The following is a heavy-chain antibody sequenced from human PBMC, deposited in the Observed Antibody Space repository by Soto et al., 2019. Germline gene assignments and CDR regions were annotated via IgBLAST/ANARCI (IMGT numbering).Heavy chain of an antibody. J-gene: IGHJ4*02. D-gene: IGHD1-20*01. V-gene: IGHV3-23*01. CDR2: TGLSGRTT. CDR1: GLSFSVST. CDR3: ATVHNTSRSFNY. Sequence: LRLSCVASGLSFSVSTMTWVRQAPGKGLEWVSTTGLSGRTTYYGDSVKGRFTVSRDNSRNTLDLQMSSLRAEDSAVYYCATVHNTSRSFNYWGRGTLVTVSS.